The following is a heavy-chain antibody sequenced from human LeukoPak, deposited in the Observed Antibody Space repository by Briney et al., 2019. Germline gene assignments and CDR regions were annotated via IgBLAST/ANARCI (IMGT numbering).Heavy chain of an antibody. CDR1: GFTFGDTW. CDR2: ISSSSSYI. V-gene: IGHV3-21*01. J-gene: IGHJ5*02. Sequence: GGSLRLSCAASGFTFGDTWMNWVRQAPGKGLEWVSSISSSSSYIYYADSVKGRFTISRDNAKNSLYLQVNSLRAEDTAVYYCASSIAVAAENWFDPWGQGTLVTVSS. CDR3: ASSIAVAAENWFDP. D-gene: IGHD6-19*01.